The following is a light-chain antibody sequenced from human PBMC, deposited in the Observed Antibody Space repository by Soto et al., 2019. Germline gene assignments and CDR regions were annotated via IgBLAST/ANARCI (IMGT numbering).Light chain of an antibody. CDR3: QQYKDWPHT. V-gene: IGKV3-15*01. Sequence: EIVSTQSPATLSVSPGERATLSCRASQSVSSNLAWYQQKPGQAPRLLIYGASTRATGIPARFSGSGSGTDFTLTIKRLEPEDFALYFCQQYKDWPHTVGQGTKVDIK. CDR1: QSVSSN. CDR2: GAS. J-gene: IGKJ1*01.